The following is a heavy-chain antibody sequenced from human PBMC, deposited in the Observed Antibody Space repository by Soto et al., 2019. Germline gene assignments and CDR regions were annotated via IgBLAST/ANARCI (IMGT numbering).Heavy chain of an antibody. CDR1: GGSISSYY. J-gene: IGHJ5*02. CDR3: ASLYISICYWFDP. Sequence: SETLSLTCTVSGGSISSYYWSWIRQPPGKGLEWIGYIYYSGSTNYNPSLKSRVTISVDTSKNQFSLKLSSVTAADTAVYYCASLYISICYWFDPWGQGTLVTVSS. V-gene: IGHV4-59*01. CDR2: IYYSGST. D-gene: IGHD6-13*01.